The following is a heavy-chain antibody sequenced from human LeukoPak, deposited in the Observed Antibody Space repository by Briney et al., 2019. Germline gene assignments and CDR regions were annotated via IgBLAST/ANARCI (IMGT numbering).Heavy chain of an antibody. CDR2: IYYSGST. CDR1: GGSISSSSYY. J-gene: IGHJ4*02. D-gene: IGHD3-10*01. Sequence: SETLSLTCTVSGGSISSSSYYWGWIRQPPGKGLEWIGSIYYSGSTYYNPSLKSRVTISVDTSKNQFSLKPSSVTAADTAVYYCASIHHITHWGQGTLVTVSS. CDR3: ASIHHITH. V-gene: IGHV4-39*01.